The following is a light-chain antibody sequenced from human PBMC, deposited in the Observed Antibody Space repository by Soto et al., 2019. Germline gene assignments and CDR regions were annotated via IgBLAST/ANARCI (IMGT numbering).Light chain of an antibody. CDR2: EVN. CDR3: SSYAGSSNV. J-gene: IGLJ1*01. Sequence: QSALTQPPSASGSPGQSVAIPCTGTSSDVGGYNYVSWYQQHPGKAPKLMIYEVNKRPSGVPDRFSGSKSGNTASLTVSGLQAEDEADYYCSSYAGSSNVFGTGTQLTV. V-gene: IGLV2-8*01. CDR1: SSDVGGYNY.